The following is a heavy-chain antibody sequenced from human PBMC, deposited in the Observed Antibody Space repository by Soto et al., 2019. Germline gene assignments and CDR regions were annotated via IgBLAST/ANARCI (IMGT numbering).Heavy chain of an antibody. CDR1: GFSFTAYA. CDR2: ISYDGSST. J-gene: IGHJ6*02. V-gene: IGHV3-30-3*01. Sequence: LRLSCAASGFSFTAYAMHWVRQAPGKGLEWVAVISYDGSSTYSADSVKGRFTITRDNSKSTLFLQMNSLRVEDTAMYYCAREVATIRGVIITYGMDVWGHGTTVTVSS. D-gene: IGHD3-10*01. CDR3: AREVATIRGVIITYGMDV.